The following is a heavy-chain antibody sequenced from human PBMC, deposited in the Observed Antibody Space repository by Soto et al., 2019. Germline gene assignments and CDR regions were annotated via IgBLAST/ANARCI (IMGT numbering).Heavy chain of an antibody. D-gene: IGHD6-13*01. V-gene: IGHV1-18*01. CDR1: GYTFTSYG. Sequence: QVQLVQSGAEVKKPGASVKVSCKASGYTFTSYGISWVRQAPGQGLEWMGWISAYNGNTNYAQKLQGRVTMTTDTSXXTAYMELRSLRSDDTAVYYCAICARSSSWTEGCDYWGQGTLVTVSS. CDR2: ISAYNGNT. J-gene: IGHJ4*02. CDR3: AICARSSSWTEGCDY.